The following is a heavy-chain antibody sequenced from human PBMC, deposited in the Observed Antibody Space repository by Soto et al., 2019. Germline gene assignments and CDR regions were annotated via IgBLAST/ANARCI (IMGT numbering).Heavy chain of an antibody. CDR2: INADGSTT. CDR1: GFAFSNSW. V-gene: IGHV3-74*01. J-gene: IGHJ3*02. Sequence: QLVESGGGLVQPGGSLRLSCAASGFAFSNSWMHWVRQVPGKGLVWVSHINADGSTTSNADSMKGRFTIFRDNAQSTLYVQMNSLRAEDTGVYYCARDRGYAFDMWGQGTMVTVSS. CDR3: ARDRGYAFDM.